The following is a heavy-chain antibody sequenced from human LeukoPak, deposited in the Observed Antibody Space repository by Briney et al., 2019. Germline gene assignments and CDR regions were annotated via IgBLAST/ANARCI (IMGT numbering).Heavy chain of an antibody. Sequence: GGSLRLSCAASGFTFSSYAMSWVRQAPGKGLEWVSAISGSGGSTYYADSVKGRFTISRDNSKNTLYLQMDSLRAEDTAVYYCAKASTYCSSTSCYPDYWGQGTLVTVSS. CDR3: AKASTYCSSTSCYPDY. CDR1: GFTFSSYA. J-gene: IGHJ4*02. D-gene: IGHD2-2*01. V-gene: IGHV3-23*01. CDR2: ISGSGGST.